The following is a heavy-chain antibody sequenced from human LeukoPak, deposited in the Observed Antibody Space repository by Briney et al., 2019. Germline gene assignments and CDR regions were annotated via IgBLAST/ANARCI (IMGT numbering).Heavy chain of an antibody. CDR3: WARLSGYIHGCYVDYSGGQNY. V-gene: IGHV3-21*01. CDR2: ISSSSSYI. J-gene: IGHJ4*02. CDR1: GFTFSSYS. Sequence: PGGSLRLSCAASGFTFSSYSMNWVRQAPGKGLEWVSSISSSSSYIYYADSVKGRFTISRDNAKNSLYLQMNSLRAEDTAVYYYWARLSGYIHGCYVDYSGGQNYWGQGTLVTVSS. D-gene: IGHD4-17*01.